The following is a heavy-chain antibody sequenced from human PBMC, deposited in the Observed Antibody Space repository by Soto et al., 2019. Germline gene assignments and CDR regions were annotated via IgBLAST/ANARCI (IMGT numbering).Heavy chain of an antibody. CDR1: GFTFSSYA. D-gene: IGHD6-19*01. CDR2: ISGSGGST. J-gene: IGHJ3*02. Sequence: GGSLRLSCAASGFTFSSYAMSWVRQAPGKGLEWVSAISGSGGSTYYADSVKGRFTISRDNSKNTLYLQMNSLRAEDTAVYYCAKVGGAAVAGPSDAFDIWGQGTMVTVSS. V-gene: IGHV3-23*01. CDR3: AKVGGAAVAGPSDAFDI.